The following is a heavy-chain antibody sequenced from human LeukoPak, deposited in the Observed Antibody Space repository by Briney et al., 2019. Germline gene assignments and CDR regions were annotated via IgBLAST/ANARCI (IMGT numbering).Heavy chain of an antibody. J-gene: IGHJ3*02. CDR2: IIPIFGTA. V-gene: IGHV1-69*13. D-gene: IGHD6-13*01. CDR3: ARVGRYSSSWGDDAFDI. Sequence: SVKVSCKASGGTFSSYAISWVRQAPGQGLEWMGGIIPIFGTANYAQKFQGRVTITADESTSTAYMELSSLRSEDTAVYYCARVGRYSSSWGDDAFDIWGQGTVVTVSS. CDR1: GGTFSSYA.